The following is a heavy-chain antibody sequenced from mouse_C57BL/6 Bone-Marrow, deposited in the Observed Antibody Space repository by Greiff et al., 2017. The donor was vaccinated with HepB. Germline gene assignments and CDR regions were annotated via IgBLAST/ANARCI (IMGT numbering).Heavy chain of an antibody. CDR2: ISNLAYSI. CDR1: GFTFSDYG. Sequence: EVHLVESGGGLVQPGGSLKLSCAASGFTFSDYGMAWVRQAPRKGPEWVAFISNLAYSIYYADTVTGRFTISRENAKNTLYLEMSSLRSEDPAMYYCARKGDYYGSSYWYFDVWGTGTTVTVSS. CDR3: ARKGDYYGSSYWYFDV. V-gene: IGHV5-15*01. D-gene: IGHD1-1*01. J-gene: IGHJ1*03.